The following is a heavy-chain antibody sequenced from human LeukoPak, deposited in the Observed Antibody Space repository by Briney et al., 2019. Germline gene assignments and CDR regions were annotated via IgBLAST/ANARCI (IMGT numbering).Heavy chain of an antibody. CDR3: ATSSGYSAFDAFDI. CDR2: IHSDESRT. J-gene: IGHJ3*02. Sequence: GGSLRLSCAASGLTFSKNWMYWVRQAPGKGLVWVSRIHSDESRTSYADSVKGRFTISRDNAKNTLHLQMNSLRAEDTAVYYCATSSGYSAFDAFDIWGQGTLVTVSS. V-gene: IGHV3-74*01. CDR1: GLTFSKNW. D-gene: IGHD3-22*01.